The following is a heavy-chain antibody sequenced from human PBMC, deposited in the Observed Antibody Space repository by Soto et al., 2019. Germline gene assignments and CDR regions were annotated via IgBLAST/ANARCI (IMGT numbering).Heavy chain of an antibody. Sequence: EVQLLESGGGLVQPGGSLRLSCAASGFTFSNYAMSWVRQAPGKGLEWVSSITDSGGSTYYADSVKGRFTISRDSSKNTMDLQMNSLRDEDTAVYYCAKARHQYYYERSGYGVFDYWGRGTLVTVSS. J-gene: IGHJ4*02. D-gene: IGHD3-22*01. V-gene: IGHV3-23*01. CDR3: AKARHQYYYERSGYGVFDY. CDR2: ITDSGGST. CDR1: GFTFSNYA.